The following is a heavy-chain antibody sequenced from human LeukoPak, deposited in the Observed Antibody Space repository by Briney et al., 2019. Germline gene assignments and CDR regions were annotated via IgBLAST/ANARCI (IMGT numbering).Heavy chain of an antibody. Sequence: GGSLRLSCAASGFTFSSYAMHWVRQAPGKGLEWVAVISYDGSNKYYADSVKGRFTISRDNSKNTLYLQMNSLRAEDTAVYYCARDLTAAGTSRGYWGQGTLVTVSS. CDR1: GFTFSSYA. V-gene: IGHV3-30-3*01. D-gene: IGHD6-13*01. CDR2: ISYDGSNK. J-gene: IGHJ4*02. CDR3: ARDLTAAGTSRGY.